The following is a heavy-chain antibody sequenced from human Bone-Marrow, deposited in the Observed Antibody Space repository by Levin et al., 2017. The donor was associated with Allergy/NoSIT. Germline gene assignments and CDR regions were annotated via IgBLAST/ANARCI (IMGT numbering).Heavy chain of an antibody. Sequence: LSLTCAASGFTFSSYGMHWVRQAPGKGLEWVAVISYDGSNKYYADSVKGRFTISRDNSKNTLYLQMNSLRAEDTAVYYCAKPDIDEICTNGVCYTWVGYYFDYWGQGTLVTVSS. V-gene: IGHV3-30*18. CDR1: GFTFSSYG. J-gene: IGHJ4*02. CDR2: ISYDGSNK. CDR3: AKPDIDEICTNGVCYTWVGYYFDY. D-gene: IGHD2-8*01.